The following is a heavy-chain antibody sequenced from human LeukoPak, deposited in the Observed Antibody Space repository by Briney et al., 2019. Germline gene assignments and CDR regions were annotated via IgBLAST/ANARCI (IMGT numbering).Heavy chain of an antibody. J-gene: IGHJ4*02. CDR2: ISGSGGST. V-gene: IGHV3-23*01. Sequence: GGSLRLSCAASGFTFSSYAVSWVRQAPGKGLEWVSAISGSGGSTYYADSVKGRFTISRDNSKNTLYLQMNSLRAEDTAVYYCAKDQGIAAAGTDGPDYWGQGTLVTVSS. CDR1: GFTFSSYA. D-gene: IGHD6-13*01. CDR3: AKDQGIAAAGTDGPDY.